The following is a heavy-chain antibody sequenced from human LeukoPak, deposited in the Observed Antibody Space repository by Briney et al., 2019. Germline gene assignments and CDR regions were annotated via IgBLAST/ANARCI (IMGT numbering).Heavy chain of an antibody. CDR2: INHSGST. CDR1: GGSFSGYY. CDR3: ARWTYYYDSGGYFY. J-gene: IGHJ4*02. Sequence: SETLSLTCAVYGGSFSGYYWGWIRQPPGKGLEWIGEINHSGSTNYNPSLKSRVTISVDTSKNQFSLKLSSVTAADTAVYYCARWTYYYDSGGYFYWGQGTLVTVSS. V-gene: IGHV4-34*01. D-gene: IGHD3-22*01.